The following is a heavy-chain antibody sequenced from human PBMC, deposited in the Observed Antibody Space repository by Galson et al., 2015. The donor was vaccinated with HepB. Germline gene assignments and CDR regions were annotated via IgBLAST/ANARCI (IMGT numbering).Heavy chain of an antibody. CDR3: TTVILIVDAFDI. Sequence: SLRLSCAASGFTFSNAWMSWVRQAPGKGLEWVGRIKSRTDGGTTDYAAPVKGRFTISRDDSKNTLYLQINSLKTEDTAVYYCTTVILIVDAFDIWGQGTMVTVSS. V-gene: IGHV3-15*01. D-gene: IGHD3-22*01. CDR1: GFTFSNAW. J-gene: IGHJ3*02. CDR2: IKSRTDGGTT.